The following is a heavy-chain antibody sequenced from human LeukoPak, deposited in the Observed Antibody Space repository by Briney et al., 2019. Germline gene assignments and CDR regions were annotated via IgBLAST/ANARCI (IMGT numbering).Heavy chain of an antibody. V-gene: IGHV3-23*03. CDR3: AKPQGDIVVVPAGPPYYYYYYYMDV. Sequence: GGSLRLSCAASGFTFSNYAMNWARQAPGKGLEWVSVINSGGSSTYYADSVKGRFTISRDYSKNTLYLQMNSLRAEDTAVYYCAKPQGDIVVVPAGPPYYYYYYYMDVWGKGATVTVSS. D-gene: IGHD2-2*01. J-gene: IGHJ6*03. CDR1: GFTFSNYA. CDR2: INSGGSST.